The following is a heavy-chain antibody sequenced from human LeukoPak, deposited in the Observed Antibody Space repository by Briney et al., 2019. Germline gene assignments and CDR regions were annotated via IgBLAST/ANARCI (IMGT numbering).Heavy chain of an antibody. Sequence: SETLSLTCIVSGGSISSRSYYWNWIRQPPGKGLEWIGYIHYSGSTKYNPSLKSRVTISVDTSKNQFSLKLSSVTAADTAVYYCARWYSSGWAFDYWGQGTLVTVSS. CDR2: IHYSGST. CDR3: ARWYSSGWAFDY. CDR1: GGSISSRSYY. D-gene: IGHD6-19*01. J-gene: IGHJ4*02. V-gene: IGHV4-61*05.